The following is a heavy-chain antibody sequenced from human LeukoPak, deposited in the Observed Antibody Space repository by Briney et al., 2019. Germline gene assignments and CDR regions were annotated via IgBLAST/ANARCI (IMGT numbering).Heavy chain of an antibody. V-gene: IGHV4-4*02. CDR1: GGSISSSNW. CDR2: IYTSGST. D-gene: IGHD3-3*01. CDR3: ARMDFGVVTN. J-gene: IGHJ4*02. Sequence: SETLSLTCAVSGGSISSSNWWSWVRQPPGKGLEWIGRIYTSGSTNYNPSLKSRVTMSVDTSKNQFSLKLSSVTAADTAVYYCARMDFGVVTNWGQGTLVTVSS.